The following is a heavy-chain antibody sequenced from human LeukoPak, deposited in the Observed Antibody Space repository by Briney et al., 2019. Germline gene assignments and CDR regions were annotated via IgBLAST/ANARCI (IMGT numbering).Heavy chain of an antibody. CDR3: ARGATDITRWFDP. Sequence: GGSLRLSCTASGFSFNSYSMTWVRQAPGKGLEWVAIISRASESIFYADSLKGRFTISRDNAKNSLYLQMNGLRAEDTAAYYCARGATDITRWFDPWGQGTLVTVSS. CDR1: GFSFNSYS. V-gene: IGHV3-21*01. D-gene: IGHD3-3*01. J-gene: IGHJ5*02. CDR2: ISRASESI.